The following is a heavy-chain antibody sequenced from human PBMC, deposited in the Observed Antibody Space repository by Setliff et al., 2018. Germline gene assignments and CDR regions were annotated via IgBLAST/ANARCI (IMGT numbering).Heavy chain of an antibody. CDR3: ARQPRTYVAAGPPFEY. V-gene: IGHV4-59*08. Sequence: SETLSLTCTVSDGSISTYYWSWIRQPPGRGLEYIGYIYTSGIINYNPSLKSRVTMSLDTSKNQFSLSLTSVTAADTAMYFCARQPRTYVAAGPPFEYWGQGTLVTVPQ. CDR2: IYTSGII. J-gene: IGHJ4*02. D-gene: IGHD6-19*01. CDR1: DGSISTYY.